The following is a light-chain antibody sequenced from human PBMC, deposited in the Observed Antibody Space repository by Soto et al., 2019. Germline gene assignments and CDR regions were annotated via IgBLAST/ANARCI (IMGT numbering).Light chain of an antibody. CDR2: EVI. J-gene: IGLJ2*01. Sequence: QSVLTQPPSASGSLGQSVIISCTGTSTDVGAYKYVSWYQQHPGKAPKLMIYEVIRRPSGVPDRFSGSKSVSTASLIVSGLQADDEADYYCSSYAGNSTLVFGGGTKLTVL. CDR3: SSYAGNSTLV. V-gene: IGLV2-8*01. CDR1: STDVGAYKY.